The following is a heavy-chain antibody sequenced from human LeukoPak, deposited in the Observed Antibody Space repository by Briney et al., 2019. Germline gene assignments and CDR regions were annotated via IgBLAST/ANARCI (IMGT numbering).Heavy chain of an antibody. Sequence: SSETLSLTCTVSGGSISSYYWSWIRQPPGKGLEWIGYIYYSGSTNYNPSLKSRVTISVDTSKNQFSLKLSSVTAADTAVYYCARGYSSSWFPYFQHWGQGTLVTVSS. CDR2: IYYSGST. D-gene: IGHD6-13*01. CDR3: ARGYSSSWFPYFQH. J-gene: IGHJ1*01. V-gene: IGHV4-59*01. CDR1: GGSISSYY.